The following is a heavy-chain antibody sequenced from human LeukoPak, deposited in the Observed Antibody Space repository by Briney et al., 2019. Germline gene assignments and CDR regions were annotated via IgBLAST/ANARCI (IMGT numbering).Heavy chain of an antibody. CDR3: ARVPEKTYYDILTGYGALNDY. J-gene: IGHJ4*02. D-gene: IGHD3-9*01. V-gene: IGHV4-59*01. CDR2: VYYRGNT. Sequence: SETLSLTCSVSGDSISPYYWSWIRQPPGKGLEWIGFVYYRGNTNYNPSLKSRVTISVDTSKNQFSLKLNSVTAADTAVYYCARVPEKTYYDILTGYGALNDYWGQGTLVTVSS. CDR1: GDSISPYY.